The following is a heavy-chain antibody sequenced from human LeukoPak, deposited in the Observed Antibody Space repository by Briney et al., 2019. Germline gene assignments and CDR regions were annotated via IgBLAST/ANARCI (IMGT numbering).Heavy chain of an antibody. CDR2: INPSGGST. CDR3: ARGRGNYDILTGLFDP. D-gene: IGHD3-9*01. CDR1: GYTFTSYY. V-gene: IGHV1-46*01. J-gene: IGHJ5*02. Sequence: ASVKVSCKASGYTFTSYYIHWVRQAAGEGLEWLGIINPSGGSTSYAQKFQGRVTMTRDTSTSTVYMELSSLRSEDTAVYYCARGRGNYDILTGLFDPWGQGTLVTVSS.